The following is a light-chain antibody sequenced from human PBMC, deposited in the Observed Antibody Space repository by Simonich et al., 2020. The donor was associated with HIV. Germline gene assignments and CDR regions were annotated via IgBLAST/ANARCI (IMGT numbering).Light chain of an antibody. Sequence: DIVMTQTPLSLSVTPGQPASFSYRSSQSLLHSNGYKYLDWYLQKPGQSPQLLFYLGSKRASGVPDRFSGSGSGTDFTLKISRVEAEDVGVYYCMQTLQTPFTFGPGTKVDIK. J-gene: IGKJ3*01. CDR3: MQTLQTPFT. CDR1: QSLLHSNGYKY. CDR2: LGS. V-gene: IGKV2-28*01.